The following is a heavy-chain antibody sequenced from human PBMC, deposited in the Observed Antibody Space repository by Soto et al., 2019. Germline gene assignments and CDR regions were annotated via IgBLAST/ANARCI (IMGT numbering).Heavy chain of an antibody. Sequence: QAQLVESGGGVVQPGRSLRLSCAASGFSFSSYAMYWVRQAPGKGLEWVATIWHDGTNKYYADSVKGRFTISRDNSKKTVFRQMNSLRAEDTAVYYCASGFDYIWGTYRTKEESYWGQGTLVTVSS. D-gene: IGHD3-16*02. V-gene: IGHV3-33*01. CDR3: ASGFDYIWGTYRTKEESY. CDR1: GFSFSSYA. J-gene: IGHJ4*02. CDR2: IWHDGTNK.